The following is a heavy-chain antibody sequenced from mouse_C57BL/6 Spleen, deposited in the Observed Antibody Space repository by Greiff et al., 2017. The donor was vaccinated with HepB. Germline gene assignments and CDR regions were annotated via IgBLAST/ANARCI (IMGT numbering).Heavy chain of an antibody. CDR1: GYSITSGYY. Sequence: EVQLQQSGPGLVKPSQSLSLTCSVTGYSITSGYYWNWIRQFPGNKLAWMGYISYDGSNNYNPSLKNRISITRDTSKNQFFLKLNSVTTEDTATYYCAREPQLAGAMDYWGQGTSVTVSS. D-gene: IGHD1-3*01. CDR2: ISYDGSN. CDR3: AREPQLAGAMDY. V-gene: IGHV3-6*01. J-gene: IGHJ4*01.